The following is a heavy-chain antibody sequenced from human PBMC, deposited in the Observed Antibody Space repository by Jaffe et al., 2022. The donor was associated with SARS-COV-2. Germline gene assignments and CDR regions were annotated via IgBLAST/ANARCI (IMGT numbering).Heavy chain of an antibody. CDR3: AADLVCTSVNCYPYNFDS. CDR1: GFTFTRSA. J-gene: IGHJ4*02. Sequence: QMQLVQSGPEVKKPGTSVKVSCKASGFTFTRSAVQWVRQARGQRLEWIGWIVVGSGNTNYAQQFRERVTITRDMSTSTAYMELSSLRSEDTAVYYCAADLVCTSVNCYPYNFDSWGQGTLVTVSS. D-gene: IGHD2-2*01. V-gene: IGHV1-58*01. CDR2: IVVGSGNT.